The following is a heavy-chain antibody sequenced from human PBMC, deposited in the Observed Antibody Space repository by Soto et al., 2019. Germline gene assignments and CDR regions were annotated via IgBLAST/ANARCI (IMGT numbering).Heavy chain of an antibody. V-gene: IGHV1-18*01. CDR3: ARSTDVGDSFHI. CDR2: ISAYNGNT. D-gene: IGHD1-26*01. J-gene: IGHJ3*02. CDR1: GYTFTRYG. Sequence: ASVKVSCKGSGYTFTRYGISWVRQAPGHGLEWMGWISAYNGNTHYAQKLQGRVTMTTDTSTSTAYMELRSLRSDDTALYYCARSTDVGDSFHIWGQGTMVTVSS.